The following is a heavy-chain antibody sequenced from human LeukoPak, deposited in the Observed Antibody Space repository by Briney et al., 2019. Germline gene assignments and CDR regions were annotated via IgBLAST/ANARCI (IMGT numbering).Heavy chain of an antibody. CDR3: ATPYSGGYHGLDI. V-gene: IGHV4-39*01. Sequence: KPSETLSLTCTVSGGSISSSIYYWAWIRQPPGNGLEWIGSIYYSEATYYNPSLKSRVTISIDTSKNQFSLKLSSVTAADTAVYYCATPYSGGYHGLDIWGQGTMVTVSS. D-gene: IGHD1-26*01. J-gene: IGHJ3*02. CDR1: GGSISSSIYY. CDR2: IYYSEAT.